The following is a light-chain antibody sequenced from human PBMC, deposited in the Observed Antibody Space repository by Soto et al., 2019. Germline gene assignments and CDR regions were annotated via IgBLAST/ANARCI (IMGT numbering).Light chain of an antibody. CDR3: SSYTSSRTHVV. CDR1: SNDVGGYNY. V-gene: IGLV2-14*01. CDR2: EVS. J-gene: IGLJ2*01. Sequence: QSVLTQPASVSGSPGQSITISCIGTSNDVGGYNYVSWYQQHPGKAPKLMIYEVSNRPSGVSNRFSGSKSGNTASLTISGLQAEDEADYYCSSYTSSRTHVVFGGGTQLTVL.